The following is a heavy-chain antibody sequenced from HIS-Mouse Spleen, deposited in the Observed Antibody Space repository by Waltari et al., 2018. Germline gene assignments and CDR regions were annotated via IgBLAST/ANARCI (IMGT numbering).Heavy chain of an antibody. V-gene: IGHV1-2*02. CDR1: GYTFTGYY. D-gene: IGHD7-27*01. CDR2: INPNRGGT. J-gene: IGHJ4*02. Sequence: QVQLVQSGAEVKKPGASVKVSCKASGYTFTGYYMHWVRQAPGQGLEWMGWINPNRGGTNYAQKLQGRVTMTRATSISTAYMELSRLRSDDTAVYYCARDRETLGVFDYWGQGTLVTVSS. CDR3: ARDRETLGVFDY.